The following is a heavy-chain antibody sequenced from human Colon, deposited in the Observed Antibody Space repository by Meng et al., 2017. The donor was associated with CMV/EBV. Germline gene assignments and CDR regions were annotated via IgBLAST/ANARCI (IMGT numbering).Heavy chain of an antibody. CDR1: GVPISGYY. CDR2: IHYSGST. CDR3: AKGGASSIWFDP. J-gene: IGHJ5*02. Sequence: SETLSLTCTVSGVPISGYYWSWIRQPPGRGPEYIGHIHYSGSTNYSPSLESRVSISVDTSKNQFSLNISSVTAADTAVYYCAKGGASSIWFDPWGQGTLVTVSS. V-gene: IGHV4-59*01. D-gene: IGHD6-6*01.